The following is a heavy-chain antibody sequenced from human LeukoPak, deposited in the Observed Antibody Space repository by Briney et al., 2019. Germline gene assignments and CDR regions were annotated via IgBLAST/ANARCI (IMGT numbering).Heavy chain of an antibody. CDR2: IYPGDSDT. CDR3: ARQDTAMTYGMDV. V-gene: IGHV5-51*01. CDR1: GYSFTSYW. D-gene: IGHD5-18*01. Sequence: GESLKISCKGSGYSFTSYWIGWVRQRPGKGLEWMGIIYPGDSDTRYSPSFQGQVTISADKSISTAYLQWSSLKASDTAMYYCARQDTAMTYGMDVWGQGTTVTVSS. J-gene: IGHJ6*02.